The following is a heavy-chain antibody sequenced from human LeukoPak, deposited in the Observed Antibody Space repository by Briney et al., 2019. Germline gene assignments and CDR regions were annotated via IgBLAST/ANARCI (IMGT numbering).Heavy chain of an antibody. Sequence: PGGSLRLSCAASGITLSSYAMHWVRQAPGKGLEWVSTISYDGIKKYYADSMKGRFTISRDNSKNTLYLQMNSLRAEDTAVYYCAKDSGVGMATTFSILDIWGQGTMVTVSS. J-gene: IGHJ3*02. CDR2: ISYDGIKK. CDR1: GITLSSYA. D-gene: IGHD5-24*01. CDR3: AKDSGVGMATTFSILDI. V-gene: IGHV3-30*04.